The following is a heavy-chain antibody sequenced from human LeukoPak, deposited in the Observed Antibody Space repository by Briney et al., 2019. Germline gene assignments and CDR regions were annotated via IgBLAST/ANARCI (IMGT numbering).Heavy chain of an antibody. D-gene: IGHD2-2*01. CDR3: ATGTSSTTNWNWFDP. Sequence: ASVKVSCKASGYTFTGYYLHWVRQAPGQGLEWIGRINPKSGDTNYAQKFQGRVTMTRDTSINTAYMELTSLRSDATAVYYCATGTSSTTNWNWFDPWGQGTLVTVSS. J-gene: IGHJ5*02. V-gene: IGHV1-2*06. CDR2: INPKSGDT. CDR1: GYTFTGYY.